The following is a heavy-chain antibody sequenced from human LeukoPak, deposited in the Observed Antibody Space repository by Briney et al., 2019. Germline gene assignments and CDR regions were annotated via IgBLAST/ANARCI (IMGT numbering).Heavy chain of an antibody. Sequence: GGSLTLLCIASGFTFSRHGMNWLRQAPGKGLEWVSGISPSGDIKYYVDSVKGRFTVSRDNSKNTLYLQINSLRDEDTAVYYCAKDDAWLQYNDWGQGTLVTVSS. D-gene: IGHD5-24*01. CDR3: AKDDAWLQYND. CDR2: ISPSGDIK. V-gene: IGHV3-23*01. J-gene: IGHJ4*02. CDR1: GFTFSRHG.